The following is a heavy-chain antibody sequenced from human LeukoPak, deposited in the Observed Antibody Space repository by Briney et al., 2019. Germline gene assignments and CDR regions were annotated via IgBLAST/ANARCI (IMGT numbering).Heavy chain of an antibody. Sequence: SETLSLTCTVSGYSISSGYYWGWIRQPPGKGLEWIGSIYHSGSTYYNPSLKSRVTISVDTSKNQFSLKLSSVTAADTAVYYCARAYGGNPGDAFDIWGQGTMVTVSS. CDR2: IYHSGST. J-gene: IGHJ3*02. CDR1: GYSISSGYY. V-gene: IGHV4-38-2*02. CDR3: ARAYGGNPGDAFDI. D-gene: IGHD4-23*01.